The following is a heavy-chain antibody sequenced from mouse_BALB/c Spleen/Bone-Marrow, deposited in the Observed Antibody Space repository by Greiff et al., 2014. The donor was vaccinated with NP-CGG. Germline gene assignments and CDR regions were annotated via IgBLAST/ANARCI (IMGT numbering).Heavy chain of an antibody. J-gene: IGHJ3*01. D-gene: IGHD3-1*01. Sequence: VQLQQSGAELMKPGASVKISCKTSGYTFSSYWIEWVKQRPGHGLEWIGEILPGSGSTNSNEKFKGKATFTADTSSNTAYMQRSSLTSEDSAVYYCARELGLRLAYWGQGTLVTVSA. CDR3: ARELGLRLAY. CDR1: GYTFSSYW. V-gene: IGHV1-9*01. CDR2: ILPGSGST.